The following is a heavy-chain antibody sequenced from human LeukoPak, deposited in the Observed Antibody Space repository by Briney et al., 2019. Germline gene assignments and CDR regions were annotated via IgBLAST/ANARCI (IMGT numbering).Heavy chain of an antibody. D-gene: IGHD1-1*01. Sequence: SETLSLTCTVSSYSISNGYYWGWIRQPPGKGLEWIGSIYHSGTTYYNPSLKSRITISVGTSKNQFSLKLTSVTAADTAVYYCARGIVTGTTNWFDPWGQGTLVTVSS. CDR2: IYHSGTT. J-gene: IGHJ5*02. V-gene: IGHV4-38-2*02. CDR3: ARGIVTGTTNWFDP. CDR1: SYSISNGYY.